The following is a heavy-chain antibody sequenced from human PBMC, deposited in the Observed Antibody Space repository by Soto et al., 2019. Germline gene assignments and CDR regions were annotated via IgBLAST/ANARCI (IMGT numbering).Heavy chain of an antibody. J-gene: IGHJ5*02. D-gene: IGHD3-9*01. CDR2: ISAYNGNT. CDR3: ARWAWDILTGYSRFDP. V-gene: IGHV1-18*01. Sequence: ASVKVSCKASGYTFTSYGISWVRQAPGQGLEWMGWISAYNGNTNYAQKLQGRVTMTTDTSTSTAYMELRSLRSDDTAVYYCARWAWDILTGYSRFDPWGQGTLVTVSS. CDR1: GYTFTSYG.